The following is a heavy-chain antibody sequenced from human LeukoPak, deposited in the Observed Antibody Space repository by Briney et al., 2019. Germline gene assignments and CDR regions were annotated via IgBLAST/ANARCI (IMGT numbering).Heavy chain of an antibody. Sequence: PSETLSLTCAVYGGSFSGYYWSWIRQPPGKGPEWIGEINHSGSTNYNPSLKSRVTISVDTSKNQFSLKLSSVTAADTAVYYCARDSPLYGVQTFDYWGQGTLVTVSS. D-gene: IGHD4-17*01. J-gene: IGHJ4*02. CDR3: ARDSPLYGVQTFDY. CDR1: GGSFSGYY. V-gene: IGHV4-34*01. CDR2: INHSGST.